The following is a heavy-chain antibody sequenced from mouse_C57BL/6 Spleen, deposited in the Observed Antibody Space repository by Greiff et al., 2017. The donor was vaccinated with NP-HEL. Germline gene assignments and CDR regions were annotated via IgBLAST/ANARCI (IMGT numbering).Heavy chain of an antibody. D-gene: IGHD1-1*01. CDR1: GFTFSSYA. CDR3: ARETTVKGDYFDY. J-gene: IGHJ2*01. V-gene: IGHV5-4*01. Sequence: EVKLMESGGGLVKPGGSLKLSCAASGFTFSSYAMSWVRQTPEKRLEWVATISDGGSYTYYPDNVKGRFTISRDNAKNNLYLQMSHLKSEDTAMYYCARETTVKGDYFDYWGQGTTLTVSS. CDR2: ISDGGSYT.